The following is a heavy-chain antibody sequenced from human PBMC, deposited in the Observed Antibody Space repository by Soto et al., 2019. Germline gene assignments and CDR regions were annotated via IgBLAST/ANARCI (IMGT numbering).Heavy chain of an antibody. D-gene: IGHD2-15*01. V-gene: IGHV3-21*01. J-gene: IGHJ6*02. Sequence: PGGSLRLSCAASGFTFSSYSMNWVRQAPGKGLEWVSSISSSSSHIYYADSVKGRFTISRDNAKNSLYLQMNSLRAEDTAVYYCARDPEYCSGGSCYAYYYGMDVWGQGTTVTVSS. CDR3: ARDPEYCSGGSCYAYYYGMDV. CDR2: ISSSSSHI. CDR1: GFTFSSYS.